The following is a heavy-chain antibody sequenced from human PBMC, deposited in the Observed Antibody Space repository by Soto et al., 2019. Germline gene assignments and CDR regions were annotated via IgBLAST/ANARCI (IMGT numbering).Heavy chain of an antibody. D-gene: IGHD1-26*01. CDR2: ISGSGGST. J-gene: IGHJ5*02. V-gene: IGHV3-23*01. CDR1: GFTFSSYA. Sequence: GGSLRLSCAASGFTFSSYAMSWVRQAPGKGLEWVSAISGSGGSTYYADSVKGRFTISRDNSKNTLYLQMNSLRAEDTAVYYWAKDRRHSGSYGWFDPWGQGTLVTVSS. CDR3: AKDRRHSGSYGWFDP.